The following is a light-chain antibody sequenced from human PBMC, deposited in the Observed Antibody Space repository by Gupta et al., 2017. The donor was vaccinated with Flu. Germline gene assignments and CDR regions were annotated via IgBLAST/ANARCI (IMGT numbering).Light chain of an antibody. CDR2: GAS. Sequence: DTQMTQSPSSLSASVGDRVTMTCRASQGISNYLAWYQQKPGEVPKVLIYGASTLQSGVSSRFSGSGSGTDFTLTISGLQPEDSATYFCQKVNSAPFTFGHGTKVEIK. CDR3: QKVNSAPFT. CDR1: QGISNY. V-gene: IGKV1-27*01. J-gene: IGKJ3*01.